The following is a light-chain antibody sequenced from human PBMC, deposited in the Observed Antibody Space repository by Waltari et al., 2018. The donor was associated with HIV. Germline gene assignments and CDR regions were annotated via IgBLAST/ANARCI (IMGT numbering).Light chain of an antibody. Sequence: QSALTQPASVSGSPGQSITISCTGTSSDVGGYDYVSWFQQHPGKAPKLMIYEVINRPSGVSNRFSGSKSGNTASLTISGLQAEDEADYFCTSYTSSSTPYVFGTGTKVTVL. J-gene: IGLJ1*01. CDR1: SSDVGGYDY. V-gene: IGLV2-14*01. CDR3: TSYTSSSTPYV. CDR2: EVI.